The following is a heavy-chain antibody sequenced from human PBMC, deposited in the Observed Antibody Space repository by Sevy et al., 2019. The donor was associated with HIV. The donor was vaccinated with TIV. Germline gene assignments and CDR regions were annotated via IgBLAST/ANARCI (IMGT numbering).Heavy chain of an antibody. J-gene: IGHJ5*02. Sequence: SETLSLTCTVSGGSISSYYWSWTRQPPGKGLEWIGYIYYSGSTNYNPSLKSRVTISVDTSKNQFSLKLGSVTAADTAVYYCARDSSSSKRGINWFDPWGQGTLVTVSS. D-gene: IGHD6-6*01. CDR1: GGSISSYY. V-gene: IGHV4-59*01. CDR3: ARDSSSSKRGINWFDP. CDR2: IYYSGST.